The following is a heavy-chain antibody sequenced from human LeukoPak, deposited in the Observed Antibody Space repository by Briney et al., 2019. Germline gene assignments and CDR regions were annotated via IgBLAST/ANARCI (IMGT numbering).Heavy chain of an antibody. J-gene: IGHJ4*02. CDR3: ARVSRSRVPLTMVRGVID. CDR2: IYYSGST. D-gene: IGHD3-10*01. Sequence: SETLSLTCTVSGGSISSTGYYWGWVRQPPGKGLEWIGSIYYSGSTYYNPSLKSRVTISVDTSKNQFSLRLSSVTAADTAVYYCARVSRSRVPLTMVRGVIDWGQGTLVTVSS. V-gene: IGHV4-39*07. CDR1: GGSISSTGYY.